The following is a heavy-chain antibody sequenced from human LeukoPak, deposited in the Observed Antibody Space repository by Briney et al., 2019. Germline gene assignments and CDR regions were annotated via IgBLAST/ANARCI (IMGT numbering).Heavy chain of an antibody. CDR2: IRGRSDTT. CDR1: GFTFTMFS. CDR3: ARTYDFGIGPPGDAFDN. V-gene: IGHV3-48*01. D-gene: IGHD3-3*01. Sequence: GGSLRLSCAASGFTFTMFSMNWLRQAPGKGLEWIAFIRGRSDTTYYADSVQSRFTISRDNAEDSVYLQMNSLRVEDTAVYYCARTYDFGIGPPGDAFDNWGQGTMVTVSS. J-gene: IGHJ3*02.